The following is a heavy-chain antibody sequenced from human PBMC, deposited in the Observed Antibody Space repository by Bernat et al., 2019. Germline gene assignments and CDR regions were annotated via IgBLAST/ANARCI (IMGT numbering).Heavy chain of an antibody. CDR1: GGSFSGYY. CDR3: ARGGSWSDS. D-gene: IGHD3-16*01. CDR2: IYYTGST. V-gene: IGHV4-34*11. J-gene: IGHJ5*01. Sequence: QVQLQQWGAGLLKPSETLSLTCAVYGGSFSGYYWSWIRQPPGKGLEWIGYIYYTGSTNYNPSLKSRVTISVDTSKNQFSLKLTSVTAADTAMYYCARGGSWSDSWGQGTLVTVSS.